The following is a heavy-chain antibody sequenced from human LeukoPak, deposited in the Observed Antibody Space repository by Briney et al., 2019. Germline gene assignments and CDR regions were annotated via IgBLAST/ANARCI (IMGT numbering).Heavy chain of an antibody. CDR2: INSDGSST. Sequence: GGSLRLSCAASGFTFSSYWMHWVRHAPGKGLVWVSRINSDGSSTSYADSVKGRFTISRDNAKNTLYLQMNSLRAEDTAVYYCARASSGYYRWFDPWGQGTLVTVSS. V-gene: IGHV3-74*01. CDR1: GFTFSSYW. J-gene: IGHJ5*02. D-gene: IGHD3-22*01. CDR3: ARASSGYYRWFDP.